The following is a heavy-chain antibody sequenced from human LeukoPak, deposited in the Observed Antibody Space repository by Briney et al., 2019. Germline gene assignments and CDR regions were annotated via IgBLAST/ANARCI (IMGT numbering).Heavy chain of an antibody. J-gene: IGHJ4*02. CDR2: IWYDGSNK. V-gene: IGHV3-33*08. CDR1: GFTFSGYS. Sequence: GGSLRLSCAASGFTFSGYSMNWVRQAPGKGLEWVAVIWYDGSNKYYADSVKGRFTISRDNSKNTLYLQMNSLRAEDTAVYYCARDRRAKLLDYWGQGTLVTVSS. D-gene: IGHD2-15*01. CDR3: ARDRRAKLLDY.